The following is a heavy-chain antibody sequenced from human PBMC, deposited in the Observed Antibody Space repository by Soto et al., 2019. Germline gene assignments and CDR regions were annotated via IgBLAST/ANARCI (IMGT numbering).Heavy chain of an antibody. CDR3: ARQTRAPES. J-gene: IGHJ4*02. CDR2: IKQDGSDK. D-gene: IGHD2-8*02. Sequence: EVQLVESGGGLVQPGGSLRLSCAASGFTFSSYWMTWVRQAPGKGLECVANIKQDGSDKYYVDSVKGRFTISRDNAKNSLYLQMNSLRVXXXXXXYCARQTRAPESWGQGTLVTVSS. V-gene: IGHV3-7*01. CDR1: GFTFSSYW.